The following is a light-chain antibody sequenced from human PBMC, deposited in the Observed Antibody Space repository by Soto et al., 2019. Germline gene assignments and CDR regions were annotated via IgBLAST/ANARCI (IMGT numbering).Light chain of an antibody. J-gene: IGLJ2*01. Sequence: QSALTQPASVSGSPGQSITISCTGSSSDVGRYDYVSWYQQHPGKAPKLMISEVSSRHSGISNRFSGSKSGNTASLIISGLQAEDEADYYCSSYTTTSTLVVFGGGTKLTVL. CDR1: SSDVGRYDY. CDR2: EVS. CDR3: SSYTTTSTLVV. V-gene: IGLV2-14*01.